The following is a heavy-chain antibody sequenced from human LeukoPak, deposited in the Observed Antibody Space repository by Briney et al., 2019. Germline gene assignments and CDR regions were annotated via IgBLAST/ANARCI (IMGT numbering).Heavy chain of an antibody. Sequence: KASETLSLTCTVSGGSISSYYWSWIRQPPGKGLEWIGYIYYSGSTNYNPSLKSRVTISVDTSKNQFSLKLSSVTAADTAVYYCARGYCSSTSCQANWFDPWGQGTLVTVSS. D-gene: IGHD2-2*01. CDR3: ARGYCSSTSCQANWFDP. V-gene: IGHV4-59*01. CDR1: GGSISSYY. CDR2: IYYSGST. J-gene: IGHJ5*02.